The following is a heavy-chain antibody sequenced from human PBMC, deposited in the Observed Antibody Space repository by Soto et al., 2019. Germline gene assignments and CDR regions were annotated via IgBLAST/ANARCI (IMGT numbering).Heavy chain of an antibody. CDR2: ISVYNGNT. J-gene: IGHJ4*02. CDR3: ARVPSAGLCGGWYY. V-gene: IGHV1-18*01. D-gene: IGHD6-19*01. Sequence: QVQLIQSGAEVTKPGASVKVSCKASGYTFTTYGISWVRQAPGQGLEWMGWISVYNGNTNYQQNLQGRVTMTTDTSTSTAYMELRSLGSDDTAVYYCARVPSAGLCGGWYYWGQGTLVTVSS. CDR1: GYTFTTYG.